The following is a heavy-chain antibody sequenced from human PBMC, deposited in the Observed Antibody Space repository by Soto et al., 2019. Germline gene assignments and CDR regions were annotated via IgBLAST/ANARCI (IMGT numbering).Heavy chain of an antibody. CDR3: ARDARYCSGTSCEAGGWFVP. CDR2: SGGSDLST. J-gene: IGHJ5*02. Sequence: GGSLRLSCVVSGLTFSRADLSWVRQPPGKGLELVSASGGSDLSTHYVDSVKGRFTISRDSSKNTLYLQMNSLSAEDTAVYYCARDARYCSGTSCEAGGWFVPWGQGTLVTVSS. V-gene: IGHV3-23*01. D-gene: IGHD2-2*01. CDR1: GLTFSRAD.